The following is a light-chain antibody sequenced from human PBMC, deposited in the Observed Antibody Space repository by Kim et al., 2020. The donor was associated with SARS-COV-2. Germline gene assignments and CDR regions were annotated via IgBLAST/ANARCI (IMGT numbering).Light chain of an antibody. CDR1: QGISSY. CDR3: QKYNSYPWT. V-gene: IGKV1-27*01. J-gene: IGKJ1*01. Sequence: ASVGDRVPITWRASQGISSYLAWYQQKPEKVPKLLIYAASALQSGVPSRFSGSGSGTDFTLTISSLQPEDVATYYCQKYNSYPWTFGQGTKVDIK. CDR2: AAS.